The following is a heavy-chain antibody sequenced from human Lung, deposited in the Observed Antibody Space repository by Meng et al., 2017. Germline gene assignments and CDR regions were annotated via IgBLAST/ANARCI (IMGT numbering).Heavy chain of an antibody. CDR3: AREGVLQLWFTFYYYYGMDV. V-gene: IGHV3-7*01. Sequence: GESLKISCAASGFTVSSYWMSWVRQAPGKGLEWVANIKQDGSEKYYVDSVKGRFTISRDNAKNSLYLQMNSLRAEDTAVYYCAREGVLQLWFTFYYYYGMDVWGQGTTVTVSS. CDR2: IKQDGSEK. J-gene: IGHJ6*02. CDR1: GFTVSSYW. D-gene: IGHD5-18*01.